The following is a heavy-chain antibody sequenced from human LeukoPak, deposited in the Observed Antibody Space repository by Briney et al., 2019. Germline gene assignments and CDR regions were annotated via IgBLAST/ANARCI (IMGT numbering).Heavy chain of an antibody. J-gene: IGHJ4*02. CDR2: VSGSGGST. D-gene: IGHD5-18*01. CDR1: GFTFASYA. CDR3: ARDGTAMVITNGYFDY. V-gene: IGHV3-23*01. Sequence: GGSLRLSCAASGFTFASYAMTWVRQAPGKGLEWVSAVSGSGGSTYSADSVKGRFTISRDNSKNTLHLQINSLRAEDTAVYYCARDGTAMVITNGYFDYWGQGTLVTVSS.